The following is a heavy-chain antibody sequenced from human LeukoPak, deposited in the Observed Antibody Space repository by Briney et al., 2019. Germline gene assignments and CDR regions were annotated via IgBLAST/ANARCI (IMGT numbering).Heavy chain of an antibody. D-gene: IGHD2-2*01. CDR1: GGTFSSYA. CDR2: IIPIFGIA. CDR3: ASAVVPAAIFRPVLQSPGWVDP. J-gene: IGHJ5*02. Sequence: ASVKVSCKASGGTFSSYAISWVRQAPGQGLEWMGRIIPIFGIANYAQKFQGRVTITADKSTSTAYMELSSLRSEDTAVYYCASAVVPAAIFRPVLQSPGWVDPWGQGTLVTVSS. V-gene: IGHV1-69*04.